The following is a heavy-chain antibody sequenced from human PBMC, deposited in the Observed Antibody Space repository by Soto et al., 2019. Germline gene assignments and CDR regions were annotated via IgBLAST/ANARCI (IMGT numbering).Heavy chain of an antibody. J-gene: IGHJ4*02. CDR2: IYYSGST. Sequence: QVQLQESGPGLVKPSQTLSLTCTVSGGSISSGDYYWSWIRQPPGKGVEWIGYIYYSGSTYYNPSLKSRVTISVDTSKNQFSLKLSSVTAADTAVYYCARWVDFGATNRNFDYWGQGTLVTVSS. V-gene: IGHV4-30-4*01. CDR3: ARWVDFGATNRNFDY. CDR1: GGSISSGDYY. D-gene: IGHD2-15*01.